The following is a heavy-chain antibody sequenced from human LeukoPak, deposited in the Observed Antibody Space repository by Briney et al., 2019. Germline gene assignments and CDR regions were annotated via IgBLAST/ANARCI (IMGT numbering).Heavy chain of an antibody. CDR1: GGSISSYY. V-gene: IGHV4-59*08. Sequence: SETLSLTCTVSGGSISSYYWSWIRQPPGKGLEWIGYIYYSGSTNYNPSLKSRVTISVDTSKIQFSLKLSSVTAADTAVYYCARLAKGGYYDSSGYYPPRNAFDIWGQGTMVTVSS. D-gene: IGHD3-22*01. J-gene: IGHJ3*02. CDR2: IYYSGST. CDR3: ARLAKGGYYDSSGYYPPRNAFDI.